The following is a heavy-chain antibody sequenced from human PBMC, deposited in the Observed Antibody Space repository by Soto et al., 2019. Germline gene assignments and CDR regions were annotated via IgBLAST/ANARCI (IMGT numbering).Heavy chain of an antibody. Sequence: GGSLRLSCAASGFTFSSYGMHWVRQAPGKGLEWVAVISYDGSNKYYADSVKGRFTISRDNSKNTLYLQMNSLRAEDTAVYYCAKDRGYCSGGSCYGMDVWGQGPTVTVSS. V-gene: IGHV3-30*18. J-gene: IGHJ6*02. CDR1: GFTFSSYG. D-gene: IGHD2-15*01. CDR2: ISYDGSNK. CDR3: AKDRGYCSGGSCYGMDV.